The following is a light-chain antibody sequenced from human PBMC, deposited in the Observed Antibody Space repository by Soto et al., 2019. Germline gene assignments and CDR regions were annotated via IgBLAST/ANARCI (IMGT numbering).Light chain of an antibody. J-gene: IGKJ1*01. CDR2: GAS. CDR1: QSVSSN. CDR3: QQYNNWLTWT. Sequence: IVMTQCPATLSVSTGERATLSCRTSQSVSSNLAWYQQKPGQAPRLLIYGASTRATGIPTRFSGSGSGTEFTLTIISLQSEDFAVDYCQQYNNWLTWTFGQGTKVDIK. V-gene: IGKV3-15*01.